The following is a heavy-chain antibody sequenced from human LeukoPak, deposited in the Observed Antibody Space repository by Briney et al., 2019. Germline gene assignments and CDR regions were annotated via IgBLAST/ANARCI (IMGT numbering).Heavy chain of an antibody. CDR3: ALSGYYPRGAFDI. J-gene: IGHJ3*02. D-gene: IGHD3-22*01. Sequence: SVKVSRKASGGAFSSYAISWVRQAPGQGLEWMGGIIPIFGTANYAPKSQGRVTITTDESTSTAYMELSSLRSEDTAVYYCALSGYYPRGAFDIWGQGTMVTVSS. V-gene: IGHV1-69*05. CDR2: IIPIFGTA. CDR1: GGAFSSYA.